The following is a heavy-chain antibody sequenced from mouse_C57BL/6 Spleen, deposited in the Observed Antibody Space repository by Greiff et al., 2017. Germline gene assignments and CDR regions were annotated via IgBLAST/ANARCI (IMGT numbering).Heavy chain of an antibody. Sequence: EVKLQESGPELVKPGASVKIPCKASGYTFTDYNMDWVKQSHGKSLEWIGDINPNNGGTNYNQKFKGKATLTVDKSSSTAYMELRSLTSEDTAVYYCARRGYYGSSYPFAYWGQGTLVTVSA. CDR1: GYTFTDYN. CDR2: INPNNGGT. CDR3: ARRGYYGSSYPFAY. D-gene: IGHD1-1*01. V-gene: IGHV1-18*01. J-gene: IGHJ3*01.